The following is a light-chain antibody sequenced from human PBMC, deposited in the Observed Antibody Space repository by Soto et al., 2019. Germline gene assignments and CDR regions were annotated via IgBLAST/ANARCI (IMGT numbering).Light chain of an antibody. CDR3: SSYAGSDNLA. Sequence: QSALTQPASVSGSPGQSITISCTGSSSDIGGYNFVSWYQQHPGKAPKLIIFEVTDRPSGVSDRFSGSKSGNTASLTISGLQAEDEGDYYCSSYAGSDNLAFGGGTKVTVL. CDR2: EVT. V-gene: IGLV2-14*01. J-gene: IGLJ2*01. CDR1: SSDIGGYNF.